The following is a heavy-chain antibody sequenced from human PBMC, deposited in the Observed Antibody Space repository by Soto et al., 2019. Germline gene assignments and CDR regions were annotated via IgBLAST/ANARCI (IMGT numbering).Heavy chain of an antibody. D-gene: IGHD3-22*01. J-gene: IGHJ4*02. CDR3: TTELYYYDSSGYSDYFDY. V-gene: IGHV3-15*07. CDR1: GFTFSNAW. Sequence: GGSLRLSCAASGFTFSNAWMNWVHQAPGKGLEWVGRIKSKTDGGTTDYAAPVKGRFTISRDDSKNTLYLQMNSLKTEDTAVYYCTTELYYYDSSGYSDYFDYWGQGTLVTVSS. CDR2: IKSKTDGGTT.